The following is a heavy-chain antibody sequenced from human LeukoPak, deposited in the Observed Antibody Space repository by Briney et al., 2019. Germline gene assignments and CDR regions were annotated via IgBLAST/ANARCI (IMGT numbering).Heavy chain of an antibody. J-gene: IGHJ4*02. CDR2: IYNSGST. CDR3: ARGGYSYGYDDDFDY. CDR1: GGSISTYY. Sequence: PSETLSLTCTVSGGSISTYYRSWIRQPPGKGLEWIGYIYNSGSTNYNPSLKSRVTISVDTSKNKFSLKLSSVTAADTAVYYCARGGYSYGYDDDFDYWGQGTLVTVSS. V-gene: IGHV4-59*01. D-gene: IGHD5-18*01.